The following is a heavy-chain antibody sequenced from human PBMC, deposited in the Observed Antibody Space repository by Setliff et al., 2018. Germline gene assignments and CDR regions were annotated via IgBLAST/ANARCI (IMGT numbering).Heavy chain of an antibody. Sequence: SETLSLTCTVSGGSISSSYYWSWIRQPAGKGLEWIGRVYTSGGTNYNPSLSSRVSMSLDTSKNQFSLKLTSVTAADTAVYYCARDQWVRSPPLSFSYGMDVWGQGTTVTVSS. D-gene: IGHD5-12*01. CDR2: VYTSGGT. CDR3: ARDQWVRSPPLSFSYGMDV. CDR1: GGSISSSYY. J-gene: IGHJ6*02. V-gene: IGHV4-4*07.